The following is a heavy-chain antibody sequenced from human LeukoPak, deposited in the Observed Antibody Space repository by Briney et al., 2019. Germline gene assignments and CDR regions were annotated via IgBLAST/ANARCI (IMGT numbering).Heavy chain of an antibody. CDR3: AKAATQAVAGSAFDY. CDR1: GFTFSSYS. J-gene: IGHJ4*02. D-gene: IGHD6-19*01. CDR2: ISYDGSNK. Sequence: GGSLRLSCAASGFTFSSYSMHWVRQAPGKGLEGVAVISYDGSNKYYADSVKGRFTIPRDNSKNTLYLQMNSLRAEDTAVYYCAKAATQAVAGSAFDYWGQGTLVTVSS. V-gene: IGHV3-30*18.